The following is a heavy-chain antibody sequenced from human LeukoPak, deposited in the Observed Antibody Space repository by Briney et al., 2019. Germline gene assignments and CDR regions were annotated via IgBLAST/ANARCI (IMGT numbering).Heavy chain of an antibody. D-gene: IGHD2-2*01. CDR2: TSNDGSNK. V-gene: IGHV3-30*18. CDR1: GFTFSSYG. J-gene: IGHJ4*02. Sequence: GGSLRLSCAASGFTFSSYGMHWVRQAPGKGLEWVAVTSNDGSNKYYADSLKGRFTISRDNSKNTLYLQMNSLRAEDTAVYYCAKHHCSTISCHGRSSGDFDYWSQGTLVTVSS. CDR3: AKHHCSTISCHGRSSGDFDY.